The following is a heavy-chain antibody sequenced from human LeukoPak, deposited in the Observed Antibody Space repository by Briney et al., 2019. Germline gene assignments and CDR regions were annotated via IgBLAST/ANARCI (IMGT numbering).Heavy chain of an antibody. Sequence: ASVKVSCKASGGTFSSYAISWVRQAPGQGLEWMGWISAYNGNTNYAQKLQGRVTMTTDTSTSTAYMELRSLRSDDTAVYYCARGFRETGYSSHFDYWGQGTLVTVSS. CDR1: GGTFSSYA. V-gene: IGHV1-18*01. CDR2: ISAYNGNT. D-gene: IGHD6-13*01. CDR3: ARGFRETGYSSHFDY. J-gene: IGHJ4*02.